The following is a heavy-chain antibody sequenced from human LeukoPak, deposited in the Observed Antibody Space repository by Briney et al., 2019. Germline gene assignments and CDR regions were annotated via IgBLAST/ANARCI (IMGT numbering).Heavy chain of an antibody. CDR3: ARGRQRRGSYGFDP. Sequence: GGSLRLSCAASGFTFSSYGMHWVRQAPGKGLEWVAFIRYDGSNTYYADSEKGRFTISRDNSKNTLYLQMNSLRAEDTAVYYCARGRQRRGSYGFDPWGQGTLVTVSS. V-gene: IGHV3-30*02. D-gene: IGHD1-26*01. CDR1: GFTFSSYG. J-gene: IGHJ5*02. CDR2: IRYDGSNT.